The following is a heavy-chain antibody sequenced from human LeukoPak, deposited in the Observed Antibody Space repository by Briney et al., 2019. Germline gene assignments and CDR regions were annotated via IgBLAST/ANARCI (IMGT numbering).Heavy chain of an antibody. Sequence: GGSLRLSCAASGFTFDDYAMHWVRQAPGKGLEWVSGISWNSGSIGYADSVEGRFTISRDNAKNSLYLQMNSLRAEDTALYYCAKDVDIGYCSGGSCYYGMDVWGQGTTVTVSS. CDR2: ISWNSGSI. V-gene: IGHV3-9*01. CDR3: AKDVDIGYCSGGSCYYGMDV. CDR1: GFTFDDYA. J-gene: IGHJ6*02. D-gene: IGHD2-15*01.